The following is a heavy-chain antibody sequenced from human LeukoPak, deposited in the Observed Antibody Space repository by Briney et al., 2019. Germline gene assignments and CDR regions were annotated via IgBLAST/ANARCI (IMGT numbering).Heavy chain of an antibody. Sequence: GESLKTSCKGSGYSFSNYYIDWVRQMPGKGLEWVGVMYPGGSDIRYSPSFQGQVTISADKSIDTAYLQWSSLKASDSAMYYCASRTGSYYPFDSWGQGTLVTVSS. CDR2: MYPGGSDI. V-gene: IGHV5-51*01. D-gene: IGHD1-26*01. J-gene: IGHJ4*02. CDR3: ASRTGSYYPFDS. CDR1: GYSFSNYY.